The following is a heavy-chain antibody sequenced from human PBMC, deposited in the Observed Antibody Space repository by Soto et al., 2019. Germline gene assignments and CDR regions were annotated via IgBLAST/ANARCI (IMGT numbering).Heavy chain of an antibody. J-gene: IGHJ4*02. Sequence: SLRLSCAASGFTFSDSTMHWVRQTSGRGLEWLGRIRSKVNNLETVYAASVKGRFTISRDDSKNTLYLQMNSLKTEDTAVYYCTTGGLVIMVEYWGQGTLVTVSS. CDR3: TTGGLVIMVEY. V-gene: IGHV3-73*01. CDR2: IRSKVNNLET. D-gene: IGHD3-9*01. CDR1: GFTFSDST.